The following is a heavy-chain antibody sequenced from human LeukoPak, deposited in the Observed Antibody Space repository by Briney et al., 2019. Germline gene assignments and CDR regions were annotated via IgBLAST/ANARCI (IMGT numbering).Heavy chain of an antibody. V-gene: IGHV3-30-3*01. D-gene: IGHD4-23*01. Sequence: GRSLRLSCAASGFTFSSYAMHWVRQAPGKGLEWVAVISYDGSNKYYADSVKGRFTISRDNSKNTLYLQMNSLRAEDTAVYYCARDRSGDGGKDNPSYYYYGMDVWGQGTTVTVSS. CDR2: ISYDGSNK. CDR1: GFTFSSYA. CDR3: ARDRSGDGGKDNPSYYYYGMDV. J-gene: IGHJ6*02.